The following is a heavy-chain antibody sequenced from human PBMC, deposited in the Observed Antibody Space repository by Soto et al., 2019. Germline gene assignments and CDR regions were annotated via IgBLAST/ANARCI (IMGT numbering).Heavy chain of an antibody. CDR2: INHSGST. J-gene: IGHJ3*02. V-gene: IGHV4-34*01. D-gene: IGHD6-13*01. Sequence: QVQLQQWGAGLLKPSETLSLTCAVYGGSFSGYYWSWIRQPPGKGLEWIGEINHSGSTNYNPSLKSRVTISVDTSKNQFSRKLSSVTAADTAVYYWARGRAAAAFPFDIWGQGTMVTVSS. CDR3: ARGRAAAAFPFDI. CDR1: GGSFSGYY.